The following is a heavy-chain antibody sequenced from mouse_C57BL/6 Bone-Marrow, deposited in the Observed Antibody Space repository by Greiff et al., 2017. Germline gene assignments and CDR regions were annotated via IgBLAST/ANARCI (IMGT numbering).Heavy chain of an antibody. V-gene: IGHV1-72*01. Sequence: VQLQQPGAELVKPGASVKLSCKASGYTFTSYWMHWVKQRPGRGLEWIGRIDPYSGGTKYNEKFKSKATLTVDKPSSTAYMQLSSLTSEDSAVYYCERWNGYSAMDYWGQGTSVTVSS. CDR2: IDPYSGGT. CDR3: ERWNGYSAMDY. J-gene: IGHJ4*01. CDR1: GYTFTSYW.